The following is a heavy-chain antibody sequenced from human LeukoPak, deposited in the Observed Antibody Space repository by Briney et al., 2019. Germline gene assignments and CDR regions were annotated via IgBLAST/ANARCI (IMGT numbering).Heavy chain of an antibody. CDR3: ARAYGSAI. V-gene: IGHV3-23*01. J-gene: IGHJ4*02. CDR2: IGGSGVNI. D-gene: IGHD6-25*01. Sequence: PGGSLRLSCAASGFTFSSYAMSWVRQAPGKGLEWVSGIGGSGVNIYYADSMEGRFTISRDNAKNALYLQMNSLRAEDTAVYYCARAYGSAIWGQGTQVTVSS. CDR1: GFTFSSYA.